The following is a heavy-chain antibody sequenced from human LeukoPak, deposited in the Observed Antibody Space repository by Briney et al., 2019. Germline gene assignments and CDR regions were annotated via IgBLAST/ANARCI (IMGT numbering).Heavy chain of an antibody. J-gene: IGHJ4*02. D-gene: IGHD6-19*01. Sequence: ASVKVSCKASGYTFTSYDINWVRQATGQGLEWMGWMNPNSGNTGYAQKFQGRVTMTRNTSISTAYMELSSLRSEDTAVYYCARLGYSSGWYQGNFDYWGQGTLVTVFS. CDR2: MNPNSGNT. CDR1: GYTFTSYD. V-gene: IGHV1-8*01. CDR3: ARLGYSSGWYQGNFDY.